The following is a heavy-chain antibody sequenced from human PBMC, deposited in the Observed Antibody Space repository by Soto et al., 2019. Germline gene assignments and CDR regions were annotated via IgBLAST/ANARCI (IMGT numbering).Heavy chain of an antibody. V-gene: IGHV3-7*01. CDR1: GFAFSNYW. J-gene: IGHJ6*02. Sequence: EVQLVGSGGGLVQPGGSLRLSCAASGFAFSNYWMNWVRQAPGKGLEWVTNINEHGSETHYVDSVKGRFTVSRDHSNNRLYLQMNNLKVEDSAIYFCAKETRSRAVTATRVNGMDVWGQGTTVTVSS. CDR2: INEHGSET. CDR3: AKETRSRAVTATRVNGMDV. D-gene: IGHD2-21*02.